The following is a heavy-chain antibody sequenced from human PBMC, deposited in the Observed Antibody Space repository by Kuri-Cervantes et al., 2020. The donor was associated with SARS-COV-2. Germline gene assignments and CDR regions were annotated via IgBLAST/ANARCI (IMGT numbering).Heavy chain of an antibody. D-gene: IGHD6-13*01. V-gene: IGHV4-59*12. J-gene: IGHJ6*02. CDR1: GGSISSYY. Sequence: SETLSLTCAVSGGSISSYYWSWIRQPPGKGLEWIGYIYYSGSTNYNPSLKSRVTIAGDTSKNQYSLKLSSVTAADTAVYYCARKDSSWTNYYYYYGMDVWGQGTTVTVSS. CDR2: IYYSGST. CDR3: ARKDSSWTNYYYYYGMDV.